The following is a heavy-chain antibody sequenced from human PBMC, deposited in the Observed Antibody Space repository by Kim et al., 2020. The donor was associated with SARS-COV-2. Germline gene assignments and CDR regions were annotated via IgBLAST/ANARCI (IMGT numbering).Heavy chain of an antibody. Sequence: GGSLRLSCAASGFTFSSYGMHWVRQAPGKGLEWVAVISYDGSNKYYADSVKGRFTISRDNSKNTLYLQMNSLRAEDTAVYYCAKDLSRYTRTPRVVQHWGQGTLVTVSS. CDR1: GFTFSSYG. V-gene: IGHV3-30*18. D-gene: IGHD2-2*02. CDR3: AKDLSRYTRTPRVVQH. CDR2: ISYDGSNK. J-gene: IGHJ1*01.